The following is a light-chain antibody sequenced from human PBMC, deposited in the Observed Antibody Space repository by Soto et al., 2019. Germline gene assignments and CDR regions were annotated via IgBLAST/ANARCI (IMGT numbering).Light chain of an antibody. CDR1: QDINNF. CDR2: DAS. J-gene: IGKJ5*01. Sequence: DIQMTQSPSSLSASVGDRVTITCQASQDINNFVNWYQQKPGKAPKLLIYDASTLKTGVTSRFSGSGSGTDFRFTISSLQPEDCATYYCQQSDDLPSFGQGTRLDIK. V-gene: IGKV1-33*01. CDR3: QQSDDLPS.